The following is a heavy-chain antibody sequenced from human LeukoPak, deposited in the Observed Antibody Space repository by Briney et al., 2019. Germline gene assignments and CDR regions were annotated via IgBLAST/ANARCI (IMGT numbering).Heavy chain of an antibody. D-gene: IGHD3-10*01. V-gene: IGHV4-61*02. CDR3: ARLLMVRGVIAHFDY. Sequence: SETLSLTCTVSGGSISSGSYYWSWIRQPAGKGLEWIGRIYTSGSTNYNPSLKSRVTISVDTSKNQFSLKLSSVTAADTAVYYCARLLMVRGVIAHFDYWGQGTLVTVSS. CDR1: GGSISSGSYY. J-gene: IGHJ4*02. CDR2: IYTSGST.